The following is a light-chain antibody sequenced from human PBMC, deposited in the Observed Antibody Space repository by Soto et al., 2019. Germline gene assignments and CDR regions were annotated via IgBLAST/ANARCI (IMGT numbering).Light chain of an antibody. CDR3: LQHNSYPIT. CDR1: QVITND. J-gene: IGKJ5*01. V-gene: IGKV1-17*01. CDR2: GAS. Sequence: DLQMTQSPSSLSASVGDRVTITCRASQVITNDLGWYQQKPGKAPKRLIYGASSLQSGVPSRFSGSGSGTEFTLTISSLQPEDFATYYCLQHNSYPITFGQGTRLEIK.